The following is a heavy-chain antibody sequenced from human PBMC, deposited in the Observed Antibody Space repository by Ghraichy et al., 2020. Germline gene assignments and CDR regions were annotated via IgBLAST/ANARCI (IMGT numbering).Heavy chain of an antibody. CDR1: GYTFTSYG. Sequence: ASVKVSCKASGYTFTSYGISWVRQAPGQGPEWMGWISAYNGNTNYAQKLQGRVTMTTDTSTSTAYMELRSLRSDDTAVYYCARDARYWWLRDFDYWGQGTLVTVSS. V-gene: IGHV1-18*01. CDR2: ISAYNGNT. D-gene: IGHD2-8*02. J-gene: IGHJ4*02. CDR3: ARDARYWWLRDFDY.